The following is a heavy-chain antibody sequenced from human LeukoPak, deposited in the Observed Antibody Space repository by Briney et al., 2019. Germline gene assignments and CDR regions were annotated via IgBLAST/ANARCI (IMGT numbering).Heavy chain of an antibody. J-gene: IGHJ6*02. D-gene: IGHD3-10*01. V-gene: IGHV1-69*13. CDR2: IIPIFGTA. CDR3: AREWGSGSYYAYYYYGMDV. CDR1: GGTFSSYA. Sequence: SVKVSCKASGGTFSSYAISWVRQAPGQGLEWMGGIIPIFGTANHALKFQGRVTITADESTSTAYMELSSLRSEDTAVYYCAREWGSGSYYAYYYYGMDVWGQGTTVTVSS.